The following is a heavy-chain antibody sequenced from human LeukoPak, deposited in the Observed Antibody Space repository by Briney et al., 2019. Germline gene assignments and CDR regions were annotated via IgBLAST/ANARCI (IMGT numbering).Heavy chain of an antibody. V-gene: IGHV4-38-2*01. CDR2: IFNSGST. J-gene: IGHJ4*02. Sequence: PSETLSLTCAVSGYSISSGDYWGWIRQPPGKGLEWIGSIFNSGSTYYNPSLKSRVTISADTSKRHFSLKLSSVTAADTAVYYCARNRSEPLGNGGSFDYWGQGTLVTLFS. D-gene: IGHD3-16*01. CDR3: ARNRSEPLGNGGSFDY. CDR1: GYSISSGDY.